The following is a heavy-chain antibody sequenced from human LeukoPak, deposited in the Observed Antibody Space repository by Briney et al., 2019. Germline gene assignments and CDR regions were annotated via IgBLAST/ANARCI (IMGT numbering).Heavy chain of an antibody. CDR1: GFPFAVYG. CDR2: LNWNAGST. V-gene: IGHV3-20*03. CDR3: ARESRYRIRIFGVVNDAFDI. J-gene: IGHJ3*02. Sequence: GGSLPLSFPASGFPFAVYGMSCVRQATGKGLEWVSGLNWNAGSTRYADSVKCRFTISRDNAKNSLYLQMNSPRAEDTAVYYYARESRYRIRIFGVVNDAFDIWGQGTMVTVSS. D-gene: IGHD3-3*01.